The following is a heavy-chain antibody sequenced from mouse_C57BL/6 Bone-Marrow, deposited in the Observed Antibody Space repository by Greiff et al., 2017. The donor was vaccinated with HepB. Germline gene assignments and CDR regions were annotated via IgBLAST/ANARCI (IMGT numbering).Heavy chain of an antibody. J-gene: IGHJ2*01. Sequence: EVQGVESGGGLVKPGGSLKLSCAASGFTFRSYAMSWVRQTPEKRLEWVATISDGGSYTYYPANVKGRFTISRDNSKNNLYLQMRHLKSEDTAMYYCARDTTVVSWYYFDYWGQGTTLTVSS. CDR3: ARDTTVVSWYYFDY. V-gene: IGHV5-4*01. CDR2: ISDGGSYT. D-gene: IGHD1-1*01. CDR1: GFTFRSYA.